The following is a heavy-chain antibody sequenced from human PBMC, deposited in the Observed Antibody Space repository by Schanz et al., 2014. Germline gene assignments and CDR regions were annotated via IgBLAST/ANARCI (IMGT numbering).Heavy chain of an antibody. CDR2: IWSDGSRT. CDR3: AKVVASGPTTGPFDP. V-gene: IGHV3-30*02. J-gene: IGHJ5*02. Sequence: QVQLVESGGGVVQPGRSLRLSCAASGFTFRSYGMHWVRQAPGKGLEWVAFIWSDGSRTYHAESVKGRFTISRDNSRNTLYLQMDSLRDEDTALYYCAKVVASGPTTGPFDPWGQGTLVTVSS. CDR1: GFTFRSYG. D-gene: IGHD1-26*01.